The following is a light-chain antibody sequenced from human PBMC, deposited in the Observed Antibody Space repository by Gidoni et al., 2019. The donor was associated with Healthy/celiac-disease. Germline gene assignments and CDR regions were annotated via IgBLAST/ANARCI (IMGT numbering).Light chain of an antibody. V-gene: IGKV3-11*01. J-gene: IGKJ4*01. CDR3: QQRSNRPVT. Sequence: EIVLTTSPATLSLSPGGRATLSCRARQSVSSYLAWYQQKPGQAPRLLIYDASNRATGIPARFSGSGSGTDFTLTISSLEPEDFAVYYCQQRSNRPVTFGGGTKVEIK. CDR1: QSVSSY. CDR2: DAS.